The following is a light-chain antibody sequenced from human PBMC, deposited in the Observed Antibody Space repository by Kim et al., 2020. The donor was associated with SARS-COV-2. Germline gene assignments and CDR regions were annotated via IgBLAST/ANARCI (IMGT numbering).Light chain of an antibody. CDR2: AAS. Sequence: DIQMTQSPSSLPASVGDRVSITCRASQGIGNDLGWYQQKPGEAPKRLIYAASSLQSGVPLRFNGSGSGTEFTLTISSLQPEDFATYYCLQHNNYPRTFGQGTKVDIK. V-gene: IGKV1-17*01. CDR1: QGIGND. CDR3: LQHNNYPRT. J-gene: IGKJ1*01.